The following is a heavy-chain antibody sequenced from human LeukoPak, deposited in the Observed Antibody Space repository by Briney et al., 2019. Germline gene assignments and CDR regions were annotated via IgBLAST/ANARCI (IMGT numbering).Heavy chain of an antibody. Sequence: SETLSLTCTVSGGSISSYYWSWLRQPPGKGLEGIGYIYYSVITNYNPSLKSRLTISVDSSKNQFSLKLSSATAADTAVYYCARSYDFWSGYEKFYFDYWSQGTLVTVSS. J-gene: IGHJ4*02. CDR2: IYYSVIT. V-gene: IGHV4-59*01. CDR3: ARSYDFWSGYEKFYFDY. D-gene: IGHD3-3*01. CDR1: GGSISSYY.